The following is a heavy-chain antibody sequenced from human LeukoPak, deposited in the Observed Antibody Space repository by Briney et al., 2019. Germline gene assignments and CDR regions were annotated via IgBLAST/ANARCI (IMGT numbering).Heavy chain of an antibody. Sequence: GGSLRLSCAASGFSFGNHAMHWVRQAPGKGLEWLSVTSYDGTRQYYADFVRGRFTISRENSKNTLYLHMNGLRVDDTAVYYCAKDWSEGSGSYIDYWGQGALVTVSS. CDR1: GFSFGNHA. CDR2: TSYDGTRQ. D-gene: IGHD3-10*01. CDR3: AKDWSEGSGSYIDY. V-gene: IGHV3-30*04. J-gene: IGHJ4*02.